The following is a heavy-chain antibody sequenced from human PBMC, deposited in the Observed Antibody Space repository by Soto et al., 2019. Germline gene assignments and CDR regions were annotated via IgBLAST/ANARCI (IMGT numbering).Heavy chain of an antibody. D-gene: IGHD6-19*01. V-gene: IGHV1-69*08. CDR1: GGTFSSYT. J-gene: IGHJ4*02. CDR3: ARDHVAVAGSFDY. CDR2: IIPILGIA. Sequence: QVQLVQSGAEVKKPGSSVKVSCKASGGTFSSYTISWVRQAPGQGLEWMGRIIPILGIANYAHKFQGRVTITAHKSTSTAYMELRSLRSEDTAVYYCARDHVAVAGSFDYWGQGTLVTVSS.